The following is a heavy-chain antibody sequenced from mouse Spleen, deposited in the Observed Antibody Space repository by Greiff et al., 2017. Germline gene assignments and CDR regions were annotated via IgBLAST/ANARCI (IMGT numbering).Heavy chain of an antibody. CDR2: INPSNGGT. CDR1: GYAFSSSW. CDR3: ASLNWDDFDY. V-gene: IGHV1-82*01. D-gene: IGHD4-1*01. J-gene: IGHJ2*01. Sequence: QVQLKQSGPELVKPGASVKISCKASGYAFSSSWMNWVKQRPGKGLEWIGNINPSNGGTNYNEKFKSKATLTVDKSSSTAYMQLSSLTSEDSAVYYCASLNWDDFDYGGQGTTLTVSS.